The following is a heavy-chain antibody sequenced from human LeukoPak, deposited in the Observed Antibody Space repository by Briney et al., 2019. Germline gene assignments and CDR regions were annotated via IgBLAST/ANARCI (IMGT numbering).Heavy chain of an antibody. CDR2: ISSSGSTI. D-gene: IGHD5-24*01. V-gene: IGHV3-11*01. Sequence: PGGSLRLSCAASGFTFSDYYMSWIRQAPGKGLEWVSYISSSGSTIYYADSVKGRFTISRDNAKNSLYLQMNSLRAEDTAVYYCASSPGWPNLYFQHWGQGTLVTVSS. J-gene: IGHJ1*01. CDR3: ASSPGWPNLYFQH. CDR1: GFTFSDYY.